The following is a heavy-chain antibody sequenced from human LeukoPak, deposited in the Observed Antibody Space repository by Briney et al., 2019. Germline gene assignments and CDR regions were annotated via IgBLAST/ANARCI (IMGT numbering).Heavy chain of an antibody. CDR3: ARERSTFNYNKDDGRAYIMDY. D-gene: IGHD3-16*01. Sequence: PGGSLRLSCVGSGFTFTNYWMTWVRQAPGKGLEWVSYISSSGSTIYYADSVKGRFTISRDNAKNSVSLQLNNLRAEDTALYYCARERSTFNYNKDDGRAYIMDYWGQGTLVTVSS. CDR2: ISSSGSTI. J-gene: IGHJ4*02. V-gene: IGHV3-48*04. CDR1: GFTFTNYW.